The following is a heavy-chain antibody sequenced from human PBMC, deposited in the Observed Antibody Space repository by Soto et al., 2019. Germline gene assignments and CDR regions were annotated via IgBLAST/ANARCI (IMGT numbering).Heavy chain of an antibody. J-gene: IGHJ4*02. CDR3: AKQGAATGDFDH. D-gene: IGHD6-13*01. Sequence: SETLSLTCTVSGGSISSGGYSWTWIRQHPGKGLEWIGYIYYSGSTYYKPSLKSRVTISVDTSKNQLSLKLSSVTAEDTALYYCAKQGAATGDFDHWGQGALVTVSS. CDR2: IYYSGST. CDR1: GGSISSGGYS. V-gene: IGHV4-31*03.